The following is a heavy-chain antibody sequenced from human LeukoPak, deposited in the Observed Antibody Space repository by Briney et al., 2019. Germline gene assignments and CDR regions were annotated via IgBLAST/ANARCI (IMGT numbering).Heavy chain of an antibody. CDR3: ARDRAIGSGFDY. V-gene: IGHV3-53*01. D-gene: IGHD3-10*01. CDR1: GFTFSSYW. J-gene: IGHJ4*02. CDR2: IYSGGST. Sequence: GGSLRLSCAASGFTFSSYWMSWVRQAPGKGLEWVSVIYSGGSTYYADSVKGRFTISRDNSKNTLYLQMNSLRAEDTAVYYCARDRAIGSGFDYWGQGTLVTVSS.